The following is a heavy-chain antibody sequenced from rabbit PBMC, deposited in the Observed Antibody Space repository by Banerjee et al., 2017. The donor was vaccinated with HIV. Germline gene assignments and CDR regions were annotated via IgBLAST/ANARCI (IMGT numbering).Heavy chain of an antibody. D-gene: IGHD8-1*01. Sequence: QSLEESGGDLVKPGASLTLTCTASGFTFSTYGVNWVRQAPGKGLEWIGCIYTGSGITYYASWVKGRFTISKTSSTTVTLQMTSLTAADTATYFCARCPDGSDYMGIMTFKLWGQGTLVTVS. CDR3: ARCPDGSDYMGIMTFKL. V-gene: IGHV1S40*01. J-gene: IGHJ4*01. CDR1: GFTFSTYG. CDR2: IYTGSGIT.